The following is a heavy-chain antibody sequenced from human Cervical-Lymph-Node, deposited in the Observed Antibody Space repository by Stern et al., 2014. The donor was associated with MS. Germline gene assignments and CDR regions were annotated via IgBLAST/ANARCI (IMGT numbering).Heavy chain of an antibody. V-gene: IGHV3-33*01. CDR2: IWYDGSNR. Sequence: QMQLVQSGGGVVQPGRSLRLSCAVSGFTFSSSGMHWVRQAPGKGLEWLAIIWYDGSNRYYADSVKGRFTISRDNSKNTLYLQMNSLRAEDTAVYYCAREGGNTAEYFQHWGQGTLVTVSS. CDR1: GFTFSSSG. J-gene: IGHJ1*01. D-gene: IGHD4-23*01. CDR3: AREGGNTAEYFQH.